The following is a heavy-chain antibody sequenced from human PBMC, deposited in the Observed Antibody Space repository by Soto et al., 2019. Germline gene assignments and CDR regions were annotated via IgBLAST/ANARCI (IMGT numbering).Heavy chain of an antibody. D-gene: IGHD6-13*01. V-gene: IGHV3-9*01. CDR3: GKGLSIAAIDY. J-gene: IGHJ4*02. CDR1: GFTFDDYA. CDR2: ITWNSDRV. Sequence: EVQLVESGGGLVQPGRSLRLSCTASGFTFDDYALHWVRQAPGKGLEWVSGITWNSDRVDYADSVKGRFTISRDNARNSLYLQMNSLRAEHTALYFCGKGLSIAAIDYWGQGTLVTVSS.